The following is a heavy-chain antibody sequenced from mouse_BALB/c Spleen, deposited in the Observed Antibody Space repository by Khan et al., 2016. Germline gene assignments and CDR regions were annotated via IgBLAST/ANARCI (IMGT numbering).Heavy chain of an antibody. D-gene: IGHD2-3*01. CDR1: GFSLITSG. J-gene: IGHJ4*01. CDR3: AKVGYYLYYAMDY. CDR2: IWGDGST. Sequence: QVQLKESGPGQVTPSQSLSITCTVSGFSLITSGITWVRQPPGKGLEWLGVIWGDGSTKYHSALISRLSISKENIKSQVFLKLNSLQTDDTATYXCAKVGYYLYYAMDYWGQGTSVTVSS. V-gene: IGHV2-3*01.